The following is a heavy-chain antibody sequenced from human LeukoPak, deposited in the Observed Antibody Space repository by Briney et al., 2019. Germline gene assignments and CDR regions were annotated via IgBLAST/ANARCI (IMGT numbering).Heavy chain of an antibody. J-gene: IGHJ4*02. D-gene: IGHD3-10*01. V-gene: IGHV3-23*01. CDR1: GFTFSSHA. Sequence: GGSLRLSCAASGFTFSSHAMSWVRQAPGKGLEWVSAISAGGGNTYYVDSVRGRFTISRDNSKNTLYLQMNSLRIEDTAIYYCGGYGSGSSYPLDYWGQGTLVTVSS. CDR3: GGYGSGSSYPLDY. CDR2: ISAGGGNT.